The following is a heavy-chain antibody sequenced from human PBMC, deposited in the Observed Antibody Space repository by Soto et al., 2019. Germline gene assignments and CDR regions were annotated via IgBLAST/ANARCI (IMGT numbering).Heavy chain of an antibody. CDR1: GGSFSGYY. CDR2: INHSGST. D-gene: IGHD2-2*01. Sequence: SETLSLTCAVYGGSFSGYYWSWIRQPPGKGLEWIGEINHSGSTNYNPSLKSRVTISVDTSKNQFSLKLSSVTAADTAVYYCARPNRNLQGSTSPYYYYGMDVWGQGTTVTVSS. J-gene: IGHJ6*02. CDR3: ARPNRNLQGSTSPYYYYGMDV. V-gene: IGHV4-34*01.